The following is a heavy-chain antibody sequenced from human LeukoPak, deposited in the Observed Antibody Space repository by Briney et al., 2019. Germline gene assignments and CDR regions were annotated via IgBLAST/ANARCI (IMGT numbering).Heavy chain of an antibody. CDR2: IHPSGTL. V-gene: IGHV4-31*03. J-gene: IGHJ4*02. D-gene: IGHD3-22*01. Sequence: SETLSLTCTVSGASFSSGDQYWNWIRQSPGKGLEWIGSIHPSGTLYSNPSLESRVTMSMDTSKNQFSLNLNSVTAADTAVYFCSRGLDSRKLGYWGQGTLVTVSS. CDR3: SRGLDSRKLGY. CDR1: GASFSSGDQY.